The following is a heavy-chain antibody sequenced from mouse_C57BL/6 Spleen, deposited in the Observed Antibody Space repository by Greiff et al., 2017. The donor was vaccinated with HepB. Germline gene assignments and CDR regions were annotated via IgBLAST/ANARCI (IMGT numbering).Heavy chain of an antibody. V-gene: IGHV1-47*01. CDR2: FYPYNDYT. J-gene: IGHJ1*03. D-gene: IGHD2-4*01. Sequence: QVPLPQSGAELVKPGASVKMSCQASGYTFTTYPIERMKQNHGKSLEWIGNFYPYNDYTKYNEKFKGKATLTVEKSSSTVYFELSRLTSDAAAVNYCAIYYEYGGYFDVWGTGTTVTVSS. CDR1: GYTFTTYP. CDR3: AIYYEYGGYFDV.